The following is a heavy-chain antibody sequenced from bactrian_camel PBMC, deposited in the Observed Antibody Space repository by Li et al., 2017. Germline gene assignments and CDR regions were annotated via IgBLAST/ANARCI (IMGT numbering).Heavy chain of an antibody. CDR2: ISAGGGGT. V-gene: IGHV3S40*01. D-gene: IGHD3*01. CDR1: GYTDKCYE. J-gene: IGHJ4*01. Sequence: LVESGGGSVQGGGSLRLSCAASGYTDKCYETSWHGQAPGKEREGVAGISAGGGGTYYAESVKGRFTISRDNAKDTLYLQMNSLKIEDTAVYYCALGSSRQATMTARGKGTQVTVS.